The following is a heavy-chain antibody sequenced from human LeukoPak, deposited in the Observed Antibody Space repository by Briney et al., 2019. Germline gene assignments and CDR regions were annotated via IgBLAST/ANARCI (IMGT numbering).Heavy chain of an antibody. CDR3: ARNQTVTKGGIRHNWFDP. J-gene: IGHJ5*02. V-gene: IGHV4-39*01. CDR1: GGSITSSSYYWDY. Sequence: SETLSLTCTVSGGSITSSSYYWDYWGWLRQPPGKGLEWIGSSYYNCSTHYSPALKSRLTISVDTSKNQFSLKLTSVTAADTALYYCARNQTVTKGGIRHNWFDPWGQGTLVTVSS. D-gene: IGHD4-17*01. CDR2: SYYNCST.